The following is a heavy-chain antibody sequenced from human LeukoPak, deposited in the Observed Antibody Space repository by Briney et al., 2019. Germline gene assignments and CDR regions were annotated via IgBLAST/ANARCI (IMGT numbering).Heavy chain of an antibody. D-gene: IGHD2-2*01. CDR3: AKVKCSSTSCFSLDDAFDI. V-gene: IGHV3-23*01. Sequence: GGSLRLSCAASGFTFSSYAMSWVRQAPGKGLEWVSAISGSGGSTYYADSVKGRFTISRDNSKNTLYLQMNSLRAEDTAVYYCAKVKCSSTSCFSLDDAFDIWGQGTMVTVSS. CDR2: ISGSGGST. CDR1: GFTFSSYA. J-gene: IGHJ3*02.